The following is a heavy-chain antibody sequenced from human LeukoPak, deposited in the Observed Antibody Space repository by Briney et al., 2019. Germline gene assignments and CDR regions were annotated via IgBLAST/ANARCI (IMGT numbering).Heavy chain of an antibody. CDR1: GGSFSGYY. V-gene: IGHV4-34*01. CDR2: INHSGST. J-gene: IGHJ4*02. D-gene: IGHD6-19*01. CDR3: ARDVHSSGWYGSDY. Sequence: SGTLCLTCAVSGGSFSGYYWSWIREPPGKGLEWVGEINHSGSTNYNPPLKSRVTISVDTSKNQFPLKLSAVTAAGAAVYYCARDVHSSGWYGSDYWGEGTLLTVP.